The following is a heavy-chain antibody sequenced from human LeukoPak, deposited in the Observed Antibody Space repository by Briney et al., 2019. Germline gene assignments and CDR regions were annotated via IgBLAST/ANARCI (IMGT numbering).Heavy chain of an antibody. V-gene: IGHV3-21*01. CDR3: AREPLATPTPLDY. CDR2: ISSSSSYI. D-gene: IGHD5-12*01. Sequence: GGSLRLSCAASGFTFSTYSMNWVRQAPGKGLEWVSSISSSSSYIYYADSVKGRFTISRDNARNSLYLQMNGLRAEDTAVYYCAREPLATPTPLDYWGQGTLVTVSS. CDR1: GFTFSTYS. J-gene: IGHJ4*02.